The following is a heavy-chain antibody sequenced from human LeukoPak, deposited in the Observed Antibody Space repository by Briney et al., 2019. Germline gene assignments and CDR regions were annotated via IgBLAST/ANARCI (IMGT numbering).Heavy chain of an antibody. CDR3: AKALGGFGELSYFDY. Sequence: PGGSLRLSCAASGFTFSSYAMSWVRQAPGKGLEWVSGISGNGGSTYYADSVKGRFTISRDNSKNTLYLQMNSLRAEDTAVYYCAKALGGFGELSYFDYWGQGTLVTVSS. CDR1: GFTFSSYA. J-gene: IGHJ4*02. CDR2: ISGNGGST. V-gene: IGHV3-23*01. D-gene: IGHD3-10*01.